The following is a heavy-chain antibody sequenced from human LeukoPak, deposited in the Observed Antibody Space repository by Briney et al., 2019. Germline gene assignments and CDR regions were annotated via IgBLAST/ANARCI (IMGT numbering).Heavy chain of an antibody. CDR1: GFTVSSNY. Sequence: PGGSLRLSCAASGFTVSSNYMSWVRQAPGKGLEWVSVIYSGGSTYYADSVKGRFTISRDNSKNTLYLQMNSLRAEDTAVYYCAREGYYDILTGYLRGYFDYWGQGTLVTVSS. CDR2: IYSGGST. V-gene: IGHV3-66*01. J-gene: IGHJ4*02. D-gene: IGHD3-9*01. CDR3: AREGYYDILTGYLRGYFDY.